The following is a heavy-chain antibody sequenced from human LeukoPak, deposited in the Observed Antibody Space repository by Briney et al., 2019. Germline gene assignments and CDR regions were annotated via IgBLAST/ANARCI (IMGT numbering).Heavy chain of an antibody. D-gene: IGHD4-17*01. J-gene: IGHJ3*02. Sequence: TPSETLSFTCAVSGGSISSSNWWSWVRQPPGKGLEWIGEIYHSGSTNYKPSLKSRVTITVDKSKNQFSLKMSSVTAADTAVYYCASDYGDYRAFDIWGQGAMVTVSS. CDR1: GGSISSSNW. V-gene: IGHV4-4*02. CDR3: ASDYGDYRAFDI. CDR2: IYHSGST.